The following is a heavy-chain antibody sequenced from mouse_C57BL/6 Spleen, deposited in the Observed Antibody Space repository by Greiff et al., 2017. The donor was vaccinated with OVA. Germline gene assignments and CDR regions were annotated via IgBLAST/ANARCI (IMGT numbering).Heavy chain of an antibody. CDR1: GYTFTSYW. V-gene: IGHV1-64*01. J-gene: IGHJ4*01. D-gene: IGHD2-4*01. Sequence: QVQLQQPGAELVKPGASVKLSCKASGYTFTSYWMHWVKQRPGQGLEWIGMIHPNSGSTNYNEKFKSKATLTVDKSSSTAYMQLNSLTSEDSAVYYCASYDDDDYAMDYWGQGTTVTVSS. CDR2: IHPNSGST. CDR3: ASYDDDDYAMDY.